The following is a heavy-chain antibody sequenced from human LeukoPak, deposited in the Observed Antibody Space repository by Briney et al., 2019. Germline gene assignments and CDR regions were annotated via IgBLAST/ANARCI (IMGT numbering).Heavy chain of an antibody. V-gene: IGHV3-23*01. Sequence: GGSLRLSCAASGFTFSSYAMSWARQAPGKGLEWVSAISGSGGITFYADSVKGRFTISRDNSKDTLYLRMNSLRAEDTAVYYCAKRNGYDSSGYPFDYWGQGTLVTVSS. J-gene: IGHJ4*02. CDR2: ISGSGGIT. CDR1: GFTFSSYA. D-gene: IGHD3-22*01. CDR3: AKRNGYDSSGYPFDY.